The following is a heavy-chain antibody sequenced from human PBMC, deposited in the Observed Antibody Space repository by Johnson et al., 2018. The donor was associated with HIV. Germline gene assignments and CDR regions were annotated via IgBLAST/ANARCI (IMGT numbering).Heavy chain of an antibody. CDR2: ISYDGNIK. Sequence: QVQLVESGGGVVQPGRSLRLSCAASGFTFRSYAMHWVRQAPGKGLEWVAVISYDGNIKFYADYVKGRFSISRDNSKNTLYLQMNSLRAEDTAVYYCARSSTVVTPHDIWGQGTMVTVSS. CDR3: ARSSTVVTPHDI. J-gene: IGHJ3*02. CDR1: GFTFRSYA. D-gene: IGHD4-23*01. V-gene: IGHV3-30-3*01.